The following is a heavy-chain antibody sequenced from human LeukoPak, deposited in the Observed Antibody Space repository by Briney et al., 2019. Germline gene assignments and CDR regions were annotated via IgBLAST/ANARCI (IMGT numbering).Heavy chain of an antibody. D-gene: IGHD6-6*01. J-gene: IGHJ5*02. Sequence: SETLSLTCAVYGGSFSGYYWSWIRQPPGKGLEWIGSIYYSGSTYYNPSLKSRVTISVDTSKNQFSLKLSSVTAADTAVYYCARVEQLGFVWWFDPWGQGTLVTVSS. V-gene: IGHV4-34*01. CDR3: ARVEQLGFVWWFDP. CDR1: GGSFSGYY. CDR2: IYYSGST.